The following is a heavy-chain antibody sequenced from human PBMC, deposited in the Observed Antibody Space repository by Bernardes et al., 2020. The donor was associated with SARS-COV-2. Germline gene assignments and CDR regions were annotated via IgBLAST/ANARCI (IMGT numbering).Heavy chain of an antibody. CDR3: AREQSRRADL. J-gene: IGHJ5*02. CDR1: GFSFGSYG. D-gene: IGHD2-2*01. CDR2: ITERSERS. V-gene: IGHV3-23*01. Sequence: GGSLRLSCAASGFSFGSYGMSWVRQAPGKGLEWVAYITERSERSIYADSVKGQFTISRDNSRDTLYLQLSNLRAEDTAIYYCAREQSRRADLWGQGTLVTVSS.